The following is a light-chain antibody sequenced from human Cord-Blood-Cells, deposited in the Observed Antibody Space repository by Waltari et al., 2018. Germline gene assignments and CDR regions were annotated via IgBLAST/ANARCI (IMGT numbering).Light chain of an antibody. J-gene: IGKJ1*01. CDR1: QSVSSN. V-gene: IGKV3-15*01. Sequence: ETVMTQSPPTLSVSPGERSTHSCRASQSVSSNLAWYQQKPGQAPSLLIYGASTRATGIPARFSGSGSGTEFTLTISSLQSEDFAVYYCQQYNNWPRTFGQGTKVEIK. CDR3: QQYNNWPRT. CDR2: GAS.